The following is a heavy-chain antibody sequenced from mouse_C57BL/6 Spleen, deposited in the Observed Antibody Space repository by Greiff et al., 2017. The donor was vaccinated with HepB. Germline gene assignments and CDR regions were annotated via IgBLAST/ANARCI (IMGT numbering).Heavy chain of an antibody. CDR1: GYTFTSYW. Sequence: VQLQQSGTVLARPGASVKMSCKTSGYTFTSYWMHWVKQRPGQGLEWIGAIYPGNSDTSYNQKFKGKAKLTAVTSASTAYMELSSLTNEDSAVYYSTRRGYGSSYGYFDVWGTGTTVTVSS. J-gene: IGHJ1*03. CDR2: IYPGNSDT. CDR3: TRRGYGSSYGYFDV. V-gene: IGHV1-5*01. D-gene: IGHD1-1*01.